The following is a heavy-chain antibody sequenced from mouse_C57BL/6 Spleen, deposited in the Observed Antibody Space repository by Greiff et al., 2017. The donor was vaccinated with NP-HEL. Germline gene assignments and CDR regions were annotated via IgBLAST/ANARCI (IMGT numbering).Heavy chain of an antibody. CDR1: GFTFSDYG. D-gene: IGHD1-1*01. CDR3: ARYYYGSSYLDY. J-gene: IGHJ2*01. V-gene: IGHV5-17*01. Sequence: VQLKESGGGLVKPGGSLKLSCAASGFTFSDYGMHWVRQAPEKGLEWVAYISSGSSTIYYADTVKGRFTISRDNAKNTLFLQMTSLRSEDTAMYYCARYYYGSSYLDYWGQGTTLTVSS. CDR2: ISSGSSTI.